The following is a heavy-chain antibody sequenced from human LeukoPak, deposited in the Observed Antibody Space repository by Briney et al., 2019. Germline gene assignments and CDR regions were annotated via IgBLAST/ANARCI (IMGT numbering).Heavy chain of an antibody. J-gene: IGHJ6*03. V-gene: IGHV3-23*01. Sequence: GGSLTLSCAVSGFTFNEYVMSWVRQAPGRGLEWVSAVSRSGFSTYYADSVKGRFTISRDYFKNTLYLQLNSLRGEATAVYYCVEEADKSGTYYMDVWGKGATVTLSS. CDR1: GFTFNEYV. D-gene: IGHD6-25*01. CDR3: VEEADKSGTYYMDV. CDR2: VSRSGFST.